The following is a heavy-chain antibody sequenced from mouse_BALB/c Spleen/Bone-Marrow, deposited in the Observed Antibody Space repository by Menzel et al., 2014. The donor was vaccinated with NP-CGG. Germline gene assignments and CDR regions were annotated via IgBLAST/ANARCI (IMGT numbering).Heavy chain of an antibody. Sequence: VQLQQSGPELVKPGASVKMSCKASGYTFISYVMHWVKQKPGQGLERIGYINPYNDGTKYNERFKGKATLTTDKSSSTAYMELSSLTSEDSAVYYCASGRYGFAYWGQGTLVTVFA. CDR2: INPYNDGT. D-gene: IGHD2-14*01. CDR1: GYTFISYV. J-gene: IGHJ3*01. V-gene: IGHV1-14*01. CDR3: ASGRYGFAY.